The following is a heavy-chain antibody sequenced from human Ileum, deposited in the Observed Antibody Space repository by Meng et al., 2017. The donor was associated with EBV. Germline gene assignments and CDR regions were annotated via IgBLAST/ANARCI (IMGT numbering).Heavy chain of an antibody. CDR3: VSSWVEP. J-gene: IGHJ5*02. V-gene: IGHV3-15*01. Sequence: VQVVEAGGGVVKAGVVHRISCAGSRFPFNNAWVSWVRQAPGKGLEWIARIKDKSGGGTTDYAAPVKGRFSISRDESKNMVYLQMSSLKIEDTAVYYCVSSWVEPWGQGTLVTVSS. D-gene: IGHD2-2*01. CDR1: RFPFNNAW. CDR2: IKDKSGGGTT.